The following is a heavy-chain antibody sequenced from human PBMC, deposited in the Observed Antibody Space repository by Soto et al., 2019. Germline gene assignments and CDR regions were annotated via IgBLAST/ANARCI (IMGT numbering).Heavy chain of an antibody. CDR3: AKRATGTYFDY. J-gene: IGHJ4*02. CDR1: GFTFSSYA. CDR2: ISGSGGST. Sequence: VQLLESGGGLVQPGGSLRLSCAASGFTFSSYAMNWVRLAPGKGLEWVSVISGSGGSTYYADSVKGRFTISRDNSKKTLSLQMNSLRAEDTAVYYCAKRATGTYFDYWGQRTLVTVSS. D-gene: IGHD1-1*01. V-gene: IGHV3-23*01.